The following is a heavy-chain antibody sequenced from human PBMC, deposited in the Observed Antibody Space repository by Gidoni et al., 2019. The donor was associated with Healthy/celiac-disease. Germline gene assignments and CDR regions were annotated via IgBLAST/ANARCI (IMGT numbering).Heavy chain of an antibody. CDR2: INPNSGGT. J-gene: IGHJ3*02. CDR1: GYTFTGYY. Sequence: QVQLVQSGAEVKKPGASVKVSCKASGYTFTGYYMHWVRQAPGQGLEWMGWINPNSGGTNYAQKFQGRVTMTRDTSISTAYMELSRLRSDDTAVYYCARDYYDSSGYYLDDAFDIWGQGTMVTVSS. V-gene: IGHV1-2*02. CDR3: ARDYYDSSGYYLDDAFDI. D-gene: IGHD3-22*01.